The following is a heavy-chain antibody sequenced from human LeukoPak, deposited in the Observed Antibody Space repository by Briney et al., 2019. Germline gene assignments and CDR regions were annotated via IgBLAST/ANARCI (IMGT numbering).Heavy chain of an antibody. CDR3: ARGARDGYREIVAFDI. V-gene: IGHV3-48*01. D-gene: IGHD5-24*01. Sequence: PGGSLRLSCAASGFTFSNYDMNWVRQAPGKGLEWVSYISSSSSTIYYADSVKGRFTISRDNAKNSLYLQMNSLRAEDTAVYYCARGARDGYREIVAFDIWGQGTMVTVSS. CDR2: ISSSSSTI. J-gene: IGHJ3*02. CDR1: GFTFSNYD.